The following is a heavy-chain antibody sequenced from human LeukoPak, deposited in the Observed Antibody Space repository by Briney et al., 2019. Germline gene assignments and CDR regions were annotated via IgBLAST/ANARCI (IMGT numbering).Heavy chain of an antibody. V-gene: IGHV4-31*03. D-gene: IGHD2-15*01. Sequence: SETLSLTCTVSGGSITSGGYYWTWIRQQPGEGLEWIGYISHSGNTYYNPSLKSRITISVDTSKNQFSLNLYSVTAADTAVYYCARYYCGSSYCPGINYWGQGTLVIVSS. CDR1: GGSITSGGYY. CDR2: ISHSGNT. J-gene: IGHJ4*02. CDR3: ARYYCGSSYCPGINY.